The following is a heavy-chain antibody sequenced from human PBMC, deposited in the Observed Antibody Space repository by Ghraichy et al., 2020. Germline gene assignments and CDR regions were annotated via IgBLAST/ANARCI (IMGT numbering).Heavy chain of an antibody. J-gene: IGHJ6*02. CDR2: IYYSGST. V-gene: IGHV4-59*08. CDR1: GGSISSYY. Sequence: PETLSLTCTVSGGSISSYYWSWIRQPPGKGLEWIGYIYYSGSTNYNPSLKSRVTISVDTSKNQFSLKLSSVTAADTAVYYCARQKLPHLLSMDVWGQGTTVTFSS. D-gene: IGHD1-7*01. CDR3: ARQKLPHLLSMDV.